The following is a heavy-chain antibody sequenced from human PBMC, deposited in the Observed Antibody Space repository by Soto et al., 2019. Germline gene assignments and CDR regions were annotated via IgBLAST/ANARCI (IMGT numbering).Heavy chain of an antibody. CDR3: GIGPIAAAGRDYYYMDV. V-gene: IGHV1-18*01. CDR1: GYTFTSYG. J-gene: IGHJ6*03. CDR2: ISAYNGKT. D-gene: IGHD6-13*01. Sequence: ASVKVSCKASGYTFTSYGISWVRQAPGQGLEWMGWISAYNGKTNYAQKLQGRVTMTTDTSTNTAYMELSSLRSEDTAVYYCGIGPIAAAGRDYYYMDVWGKGTTVTVSS.